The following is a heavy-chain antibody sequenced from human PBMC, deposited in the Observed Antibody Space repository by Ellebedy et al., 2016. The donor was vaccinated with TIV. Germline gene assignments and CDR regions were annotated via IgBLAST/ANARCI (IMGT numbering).Heavy chain of an antibody. CDR2: ITSANRDI. Sequence: GESLKISCAASGFTFSDYSMNWVRQAPGKGLEWVSSITSANRDIGYADSVKGRFTISRDNAKNSLYLQMNSLRADDTAVYYCARSPYTGYSDLGFDYWGQGSLVTVSS. CDR1: GFTFSDYS. J-gene: IGHJ4*02. D-gene: IGHD2-2*02. V-gene: IGHV3-21*01. CDR3: ARSPYTGYSDLGFDY.